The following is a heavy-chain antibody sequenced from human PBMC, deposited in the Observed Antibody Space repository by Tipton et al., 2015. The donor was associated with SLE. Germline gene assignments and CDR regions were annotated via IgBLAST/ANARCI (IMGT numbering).Heavy chain of an antibody. CDR1: GGSVSSRAYS. D-gene: IGHD3-22*01. CDR3: AREYYDTSGLYYFDY. J-gene: IGHJ4*02. CDR2: FYNPGGS. Sequence: VKPSETLSLTCTLFGGSVSSRAYSWGWIRQPPGKGLEWIGSFYNPGGSKYNPSLNSRVTISVDTSAKHFSLRLSSVTAADTAVYYCAREYYDTSGLYYFDYWGLGALVTVSS. V-gene: IGHV4-39*02.